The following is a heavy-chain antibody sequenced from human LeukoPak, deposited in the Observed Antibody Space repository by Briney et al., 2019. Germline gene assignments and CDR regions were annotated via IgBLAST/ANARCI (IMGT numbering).Heavy chain of an antibody. J-gene: IGHJ3*02. CDR3: ATGDWNYGGGAFDI. V-gene: IGHV1-24*01. CDR2: FDPEDGET. D-gene: IGHD1-7*01. Sequence: ASVKVSCKVSGYTLTELSMHWVRQAPGKGLEWMGGFDPEDGETIYAQKFQGRVTMTEDTSTDTAYMELSSLRSEDTAVYYCATGDWNYGGGAFDIWGQGTMVTVSS. CDR1: GYTLTELS.